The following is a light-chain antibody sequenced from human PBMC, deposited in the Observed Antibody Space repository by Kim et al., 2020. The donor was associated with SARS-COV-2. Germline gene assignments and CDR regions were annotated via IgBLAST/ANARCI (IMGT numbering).Light chain of an antibody. J-gene: IGLJ1*01. CDR1: NIGSKS. CDR3: QVWDSSSDRNYV. CDR2: YDS. Sequence: PGKTGRHTCGGNNIGSKSVHCYQQKPGQAPVLVIYYDSDRPSGIPERFSGSNSGNTATLTISRVEAGDEADYYCQVWDSSSDRNYVFGTGTKVTVL. V-gene: IGLV3-21*04.